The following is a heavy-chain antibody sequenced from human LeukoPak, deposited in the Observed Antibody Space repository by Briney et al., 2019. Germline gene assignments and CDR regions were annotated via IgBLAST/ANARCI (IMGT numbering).Heavy chain of an antibody. CDR3: ARVGSLLSMVRGPYFDY. CDR1: GGSISSYY. J-gene: IGHJ4*02. D-gene: IGHD3-10*01. Sequence: PSETLSLTCTVSGGSISSYYWSWIRQPPGKGLEWIGYIYYSGSTNYNPSLKSRVTISVDTSKNQFSLKLSSVTAADTAVYYCARVGSLLSMVRGPYFDYWGQGTLVTVSS. CDR2: IYYSGST. V-gene: IGHV4-59*01.